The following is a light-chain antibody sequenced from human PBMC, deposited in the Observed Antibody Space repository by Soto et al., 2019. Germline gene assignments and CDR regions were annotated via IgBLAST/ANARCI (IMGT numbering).Light chain of an antibody. J-gene: IGKJ3*01. Sequence: QMTQSPSSVSASVGDTVTLSCQTSHGVSGWLAWYQQKPGKAPTLLIYTVSNLQSGVPSRFSRRGSWTDFSLTITNLQPEDLATYFCQQGKTFPFTFGPGTKVEVK. CDR3: QQGKTFPFT. CDR1: HGVSGW. V-gene: IGKV1-12*01. CDR2: TVS.